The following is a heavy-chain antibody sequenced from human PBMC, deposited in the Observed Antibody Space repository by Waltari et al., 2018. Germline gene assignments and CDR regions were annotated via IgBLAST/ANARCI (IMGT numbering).Heavy chain of an antibody. CDR1: GASVSAYY. CDR2: IRHPGNT. D-gene: IGHD3-3*01. Sequence: QVQLQQWGAGLLKPSETLSLTCSVSGASVSAYYWGWVRHVPGKSLEWIGQIRHPGNTNYNPSLQSRVAISIDTSRNQFSLRVFSVTAADTGLYFCTRGGNYDFWSHRPFVDPWGQGTQVTVSS. V-gene: IGHV4-34*01. CDR3: TRGGNYDFWSHRPFVDP. J-gene: IGHJ5*02.